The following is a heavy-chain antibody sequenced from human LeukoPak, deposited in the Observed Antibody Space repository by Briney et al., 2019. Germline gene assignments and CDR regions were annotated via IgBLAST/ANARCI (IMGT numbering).Heavy chain of an antibody. V-gene: IGHV3-30*02. CDR1: GFTFNTYG. CDR3: AKVLSKGGGYYLTDF. Sequence: PGGSLRLSCAASGFTFNTYGMHWVRQAPDKGLEWVAFIRYDGADKYYADSVKGRFTISRDNSKNTLYLQTNSLRVEDSAVYYCAKVLSKGGGYYLTDFWGQGTLVTVSS. J-gene: IGHJ4*02. CDR2: IRYDGADK. D-gene: IGHD3-22*01.